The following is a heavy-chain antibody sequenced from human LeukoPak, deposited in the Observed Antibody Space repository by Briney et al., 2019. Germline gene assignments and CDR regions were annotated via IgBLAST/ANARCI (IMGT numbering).Heavy chain of an antibody. J-gene: IGHJ4*02. CDR3: ARGRGLGELAVASFDS. CDR2: IYSDGRSL. CDR1: GFNFTGYW. Sequence: PGGSLRLSCAGSGFNFTGYWMHWVRQPPGKGLVWISRIYSDGRSLTYADSVMGRFTISRDNANNMLYLQMNSLRAEDTAVYYCARGRGLGELAVASFDSWGQGTLVTVSS. V-gene: IGHV3-74*03. D-gene: IGHD6-19*01.